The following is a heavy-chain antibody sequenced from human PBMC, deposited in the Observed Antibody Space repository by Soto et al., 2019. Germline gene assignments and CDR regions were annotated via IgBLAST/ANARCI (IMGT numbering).Heavy chain of an antibody. CDR1: GGSISSYY. CDR2: IYYSGST. Sequence: SETLSLTCTVSGGSISSYYWSWIRQPPGKGLEWIGYIYYSGSTNYNPSLKSRVTISVDTSKNQFSLKLSSVTAADTAVYYCARLSYLIPDILTGPPDYWGQGTLVTVSS. D-gene: IGHD3-9*01. V-gene: IGHV4-59*08. J-gene: IGHJ4*02. CDR3: ARLSYLIPDILTGPPDY.